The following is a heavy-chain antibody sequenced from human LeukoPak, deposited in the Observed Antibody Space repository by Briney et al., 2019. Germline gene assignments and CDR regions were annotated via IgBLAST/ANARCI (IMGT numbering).Heavy chain of an antibody. V-gene: IGHV3-11*04. CDR2: ISSHGSTI. D-gene: IGHD3-10*01. CDR3: ARVNMIRGVIDY. Sequence: GGSLRLSCAASGFTFTDSYMTWVRQAPGKGLEWISYISSHGSTIYYADSVKGRFTISRDSANNSLYLQMNSLTAADTALYFCARVNMIRGVIDYWGQGTLVTVSS. J-gene: IGHJ4*02. CDR1: GFTFTDSY.